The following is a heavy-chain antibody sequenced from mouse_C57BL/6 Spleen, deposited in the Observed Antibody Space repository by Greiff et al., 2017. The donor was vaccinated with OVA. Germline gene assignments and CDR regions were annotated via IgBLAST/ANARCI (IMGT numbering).Heavy chain of an antibody. CDR1: GYTFTDYY. Sequence: EVQLQQSGPELVKPGASVKISCKASGYTFTDYYMNWVKQSHGQSLEWIGDINPNNGGTSYNQKFKGKATLTVDKSSSTAYMELRSLTSEDSAVYYCARTAGSSYWYFDVWGTGTTVTVSS. J-gene: IGHJ1*03. CDR3: ARTAGSSYWYFDV. CDR2: INPNNGGT. V-gene: IGHV1-26*01. D-gene: IGHD1-1*01.